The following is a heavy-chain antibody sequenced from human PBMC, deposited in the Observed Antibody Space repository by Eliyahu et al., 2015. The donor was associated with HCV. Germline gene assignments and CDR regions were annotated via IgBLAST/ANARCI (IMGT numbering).Heavy chain of an antibody. D-gene: IGHD2-15*01. CDR2: NAGNGNT. V-gene: IGHV1-3*01. CDR3: GKGYCSGGHCFDY. Sequence: NAGNGNTKYSQKFQGRVTISRDTSASTVYMELSSLRSEDTAVYYCGKGYCSGGHCFDYWGQGTLVTVSS. J-gene: IGHJ4*02.